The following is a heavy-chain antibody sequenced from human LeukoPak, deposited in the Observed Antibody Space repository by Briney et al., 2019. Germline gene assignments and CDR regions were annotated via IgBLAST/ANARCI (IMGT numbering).Heavy chain of an antibody. Sequence: PSETLSLTCAVSDDSFSSHYWTWIRQPPGKGLEGIGYISYIGSTNYTPSLKSRVTISIDTSRNQFSLRLSSVTAADTAVYYCARDLVTVTKGFDIWGQGTMVSVSS. V-gene: IGHV4-59*11. CDR1: DDSFSSHY. CDR2: ISYIGST. D-gene: IGHD4-17*01. CDR3: ARDLVTVTKGFDI. J-gene: IGHJ3*02.